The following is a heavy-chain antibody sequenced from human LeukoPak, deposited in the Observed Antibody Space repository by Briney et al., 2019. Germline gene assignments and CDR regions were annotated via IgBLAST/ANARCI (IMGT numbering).Heavy chain of an antibody. CDR2: IYTSGST. Sequence: SETLSLTCTVSGVSISSGNYYWSWIRQPAGTGLEWIGGIYTSGSTNYNPSLKSRVTISLDTSKNQFSLKLSSVTAADTAVYYCASGPYYYGSKGRETDVWGKGTTVTVSS. CDR1: GVSISSGNYY. CDR3: ASGPYYYGSKGRETDV. D-gene: IGHD3-22*01. V-gene: IGHV4-61*02. J-gene: IGHJ6*04.